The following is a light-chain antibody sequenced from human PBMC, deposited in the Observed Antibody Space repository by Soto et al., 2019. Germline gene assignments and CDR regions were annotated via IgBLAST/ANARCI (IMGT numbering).Light chain of an antibody. CDR1: QSIGTS. Sequence: DIQMTQSPSTLSASVGDRVTITCRASQSIGTSLAWYQQKPGKAPNLLIYDASTLESGGPSGFSGSGSGTEFTLTISSLQPDDSATYYCQQYNSYPYTFGQGTKLEIK. CDR2: DAS. V-gene: IGKV1-5*01. CDR3: QQYNSYPYT. J-gene: IGKJ2*01.